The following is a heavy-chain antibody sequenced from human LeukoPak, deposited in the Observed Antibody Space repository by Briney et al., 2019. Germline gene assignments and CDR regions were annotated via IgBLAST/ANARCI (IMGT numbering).Heavy chain of an antibody. CDR1: GYTFTGYY. V-gene: IGHV1-2*02. CDR2: INPNSGGT. J-gene: IGHJ4*02. CDR3: ARDFYGGNSLYYFDY. D-gene: IGHD4-23*01. Sequence: GASVKVSCKASGYTFTGYYIRWVRQAPGQGLEWMGWINPNSGGTNYAQKFQGRVTMTRDTSISTAYMELSRLRSDDTAVYYCARDFYGGNSLYYFDYWGQGTLVTVSS.